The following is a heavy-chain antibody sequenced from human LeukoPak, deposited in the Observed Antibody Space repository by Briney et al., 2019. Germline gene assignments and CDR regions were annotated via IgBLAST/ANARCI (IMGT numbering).Heavy chain of an antibody. J-gene: IGHJ4*02. CDR1: EYSFTNYW. V-gene: IGHV5-51*01. D-gene: IGHD3-16*01. CDR2: IYPGDSDT. Sequence: GESLKISCKGSEYSFTNYWIGWVRQMPGKGPEWMGIIYPGDSDTRYSPSFQGQVTISADKSISTAYLQWSSLKASDTAMYYCARHEEDVWGSYSVYWGQGTLVTVSS. CDR3: ARHEEDVWGSYSVY.